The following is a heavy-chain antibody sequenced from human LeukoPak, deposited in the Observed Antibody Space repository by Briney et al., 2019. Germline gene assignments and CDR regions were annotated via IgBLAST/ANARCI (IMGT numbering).Heavy chain of an antibody. D-gene: IGHD2-15*01. V-gene: IGHV3-21*01. J-gene: IGHJ4*02. CDR1: GFTFNTYT. CDR3: ARDGGREFDY. Sequence: GGSLRLSCAASGFTFNTYTMTWVRQAPGKGLEWVSYISSGSIDIYYVDSVKGRFTISRDNAKNSLYLQMNSLRGEDTAVYYCARDGGREFDYWGQGTLVTVSS. CDR2: ISSGSIDI.